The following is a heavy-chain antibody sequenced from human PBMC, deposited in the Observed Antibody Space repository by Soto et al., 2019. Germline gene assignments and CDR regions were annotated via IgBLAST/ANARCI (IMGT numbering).Heavy chain of an antibody. J-gene: IGHJ4*02. CDR1: GFSLSTSGMC. D-gene: IGHD3-10*01. V-gene: IGHV2-70*01. CDR2: IDWDDDK. CDR3: ARMTMVRGVSTLDY. Sequence: SVPTLVNPTQTLTLTCTFSGFSLSTSGMCVSWIRQPPGKALEWLALIDWDDDKYYSTSLKTRLTISKDTSKNQVVLTMTNMDPVDTATYYCARMTMVRGVSTLDYWGQGTLVTVSS.